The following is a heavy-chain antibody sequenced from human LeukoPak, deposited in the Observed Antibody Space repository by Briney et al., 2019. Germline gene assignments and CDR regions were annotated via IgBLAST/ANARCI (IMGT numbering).Heavy chain of an antibody. D-gene: IGHD3-16*01. J-gene: IGHJ4*02. Sequence: PSETLSLTCTVSGGSISSYYWSWIRQPAGKGLEWIGRIYTSGSTNYNPSLKSRVTMSVDTSKNQFSLKLTSVTAADTALYYCARLKNTNDYDYGFDYWGQGTLVTVSS. CDR2: IYTSGST. V-gene: IGHV4-4*07. CDR3: ARLKNTNDYDYGFDY. CDR1: GGSISSYY.